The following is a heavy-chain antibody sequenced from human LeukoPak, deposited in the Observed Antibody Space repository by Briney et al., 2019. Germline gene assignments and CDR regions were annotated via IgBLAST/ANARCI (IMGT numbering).Heavy chain of an antibody. CDR2: IRYDGSNK. V-gene: IGHV3-30*02. J-gene: IGHJ6*03. D-gene: IGHD3-3*01. Sequence: GGSLRLSCAASGFTFSSYGMHWVRQAPGKGLEWVAIIRYDGSNKYYADSVKGRFTISRDNSKNTLYLQMNSLRAEDTAVYYCAKDGPTYYDFWGGYTAPYYYYYMDVWGKGTTVTVSS. CDR1: GFTFSSYG. CDR3: AKDGPTYYDFWGGYTAPYYYYYMDV.